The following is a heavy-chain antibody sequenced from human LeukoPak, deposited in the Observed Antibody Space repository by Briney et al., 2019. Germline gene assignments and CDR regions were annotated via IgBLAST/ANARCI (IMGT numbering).Heavy chain of an antibody. V-gene: IGHV3-23*01. J-gene: IGHJ3*02. Sequence: GGSLRLSCVASGFTLRSYVMNWVRQTPGKGLEWVSAISGSGGSTYYADSVKGRFTISRDNSKNTLYLQMNSLRAEDTAVYYCAKTLSGYSYAFDIWGQGTMVTVSS. CDR1: GFTLRSYV. D-gene: IGHD6-13*01. CDR3: AKTLSGYSYAFDI. CDR2: ISGSGGST.